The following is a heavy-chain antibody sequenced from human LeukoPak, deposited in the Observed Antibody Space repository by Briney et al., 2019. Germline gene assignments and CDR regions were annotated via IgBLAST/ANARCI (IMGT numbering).Heavy chain of an antibody. V-gene: IGHV1-2*02. J-gene: IGHJ5*02. Sequence: GASVKVSCKASGYTFTGYYMHWVRQAPGQGLEWMGWINPNSGGTNYAQKFQGRVTMTRDTSISTAYMELSRLRSDDTAVYYCARVGYSYGFKGSNWFDPWGQGTLVTVSS. CDR2: INPNSGGT. D-gene: IGHD5-18*01. CDR1: GYTFTGYY. CDR3: ARVGYSYGFKGSNWFDP.